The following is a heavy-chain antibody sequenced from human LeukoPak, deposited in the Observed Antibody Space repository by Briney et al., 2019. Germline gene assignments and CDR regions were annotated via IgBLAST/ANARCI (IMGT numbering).Heavy chain of an antibody. CDR2: FSGSSDTT. CDR3: ASGYSSSWRVFYFDY. CDR1: GFSFSITT. V-gene: IGHV3-48*04. J-gene: IGHJ4*02. D-gene: IGHD6-13*01. Sequence: GGSLRLSCAASGFSFSITTMHWVRQAPGKGLEWVSVFSGSSDTTYYADSVKGRFTISRDNAKNSLYLQMNSLRAEDTAVYYCASGYSSSWRVFYFDYWGQGTLVTVSS.